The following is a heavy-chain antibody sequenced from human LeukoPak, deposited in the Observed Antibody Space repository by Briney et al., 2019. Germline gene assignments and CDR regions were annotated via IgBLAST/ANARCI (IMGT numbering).Heavy chain of an antibody. V-gene: IGHV3-15*01. J-gene: IGHJ4*02. Sequence: GGSLRLSCAASGFTFSNAWMTWVRQAPGKGLEWVGRVKSKTDGETTDYAAPVKGRFSISRDDSKNTLYLEMNSLNADDTAIYYCTTTYRYWGQGTLVTVPS. CDR1: GFTFSNAW. CDR3: TTTYRY. D-gene: IGHD3-16*01. CDR2: VKSKTDGETT.